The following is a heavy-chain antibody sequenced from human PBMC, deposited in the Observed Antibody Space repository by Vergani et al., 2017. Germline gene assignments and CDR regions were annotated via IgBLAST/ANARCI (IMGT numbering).Heavy chain of an antibody. CDR2: IYSGGST. Sequence: EVQLLESGGGLVQPGGSLRLSCAASGFTFSSYAMSWVRQAPGKGLEWVSVIYSGGSTYYADSVKGRFIISRDNSKNTLYLQMNSLRAEDTAVYYCARDVSSGWYLFDYWGQGTLVTVSS. D-gene: IGHD6-19*01. CDR3: ARDVSSGWYLFDY. J-gene: IGHJ4*02. CDR1: GFTFSSYA. V-gene: IGHV3-66*02.